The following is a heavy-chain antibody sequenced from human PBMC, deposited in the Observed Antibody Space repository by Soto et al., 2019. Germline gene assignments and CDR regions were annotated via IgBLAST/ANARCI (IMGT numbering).Heavy chain of an antibody. D-gene: IGHD3-16*01. CDR2: ISYDGSNK. J-gene: IGHJ3*02. V-gene: IGHV3-30-3*01. Sequence: QVQLVESGGGVVQPGRSLRLSCAASGFTFSSYAMHWVRQAPGKGLEWVAVISYDGSNKYYADSVKGRFTMSRDNSKNTLYLQMNSLRAEYTAVYYCAREDYAKGGAFDIWGQGTMVTVSS. CDR1: GFTFSSYA. CDR3: AREDYAKGGAFDI.